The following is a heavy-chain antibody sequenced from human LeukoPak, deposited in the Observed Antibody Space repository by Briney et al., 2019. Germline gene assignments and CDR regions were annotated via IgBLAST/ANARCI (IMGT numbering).Heavy chain of an antibody. Sequence: GGSLRLSCTASGFIFNDFWMSWVRQAPGEGLEWVANIRQDGGAKNYVDSMKGRFTISRDNAKKSLYLQMNSLRAEDTAVYYCAPPPIAATGNWGQGTLVTVSS. V-gene: IGHV3-7*01. CDR2: IRQDGGAK. CDR1: GFIFNDFW. CDR3: APPPIAATGN. D-gene: IGHD6-13*01. J-gene: IGHJ4*02.